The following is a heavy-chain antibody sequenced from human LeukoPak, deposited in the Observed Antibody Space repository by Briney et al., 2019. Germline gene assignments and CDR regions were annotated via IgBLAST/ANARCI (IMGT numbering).Heavy chain of an antibody. CDR1: GLTFSNYA. CDR3: AKNQGQWLVPVDY. J-gene: IGHJ4*02. Sequence: GGSLRLSCAASGLTFSNYAMSWVRQAPGKGLEWFSSMSGSGGSTYYADSVKGRFTISRDNSKNTLYLQMNNLRAEDTALYYCAKNQGQWLVPVDYWGQGTLVTVSS. CDR2: MSGSGGST. V-gene: IGHV3-23*01. D-gene: IGHD6-19*01.